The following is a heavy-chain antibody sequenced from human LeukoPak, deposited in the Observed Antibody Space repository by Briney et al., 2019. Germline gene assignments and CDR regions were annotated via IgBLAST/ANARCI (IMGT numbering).Heavy chain of an antibody. D-gene: IGHD6-13*01. Sequence: GGSLRLSCAASEFIFSTPALNWVRQAPGKGLEWVSGISGSGGSTYYADSVKGRFTISRDNSKNTLYLQMNSLRAEDTAVYYCAKEADIHSSSWSFDYWGQGTLVTVSS. J-gene: IGHJ4*02. CDR3: AKEADIHSSSWSFDY. CDR1: EFIFSTPA. V-gene: IGHV3-23*01. CDR2: ISGSGGST.